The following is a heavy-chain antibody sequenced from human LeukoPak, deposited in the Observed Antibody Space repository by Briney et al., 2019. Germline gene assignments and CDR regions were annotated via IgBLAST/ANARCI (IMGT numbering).Heavy chain of an antibody. V-gene: IGHV1-2*02. Sequence: ASVKVSCKASGYTFTGYYMHWVRQAPGQGLEWMGWINPNSGGTNYAQKFQGRVTMTRDTSISAAYMELSRLRSDDTAVYYCARDAGDGVRGVGSWGQGTLVTVSS. CDR2: INPNSGGT. CDR1: GYTFTGYY. J-gene: IGHJ5*02. CDR3: ARDAGDGVRGVGS. D-gene: IGHD3-10*01.